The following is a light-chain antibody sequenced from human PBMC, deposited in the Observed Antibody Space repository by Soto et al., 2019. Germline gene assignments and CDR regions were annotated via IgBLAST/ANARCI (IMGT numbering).Light chain of an antibody. J-gene: IGLJ2*01. CDR1: SSNIGKNY. V-gene: IGLV1-51*01. Sequence: QSVLTQPPSVSAAPGQKVTISCSGASSNIGKNYVSWYQQLPGAAPQLVIFDTNKRPSGIPDRFSGSKSGTSAALDITALQTGDEADYYCGTWDTSLSAVVFGGGTKLTVL. CDR2: DTN. CDR3: GTWDTSLSAVV.